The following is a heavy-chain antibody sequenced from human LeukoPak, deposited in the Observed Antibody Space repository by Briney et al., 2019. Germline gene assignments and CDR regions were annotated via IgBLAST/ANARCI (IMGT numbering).Heavy chain of an antibody. Sequence: PSQTLSLTCTVSGGSISSGGYYWSWIRQHPGKGLEWIGYIYYSGSTYHNPSLKSRVTISVDTSKNQFSLKLSSVTAADTAVYYCASQRDIVASFDYWGQGTLVTVSS. CDR2: IYYSGST. CDR1: GGSISSGGYY. CDR3: ASQRDIVASFDY. D-gene: IGHD5-12*01. V-gene: IGHV4-31*03. J-gene: IGHJ4*02.